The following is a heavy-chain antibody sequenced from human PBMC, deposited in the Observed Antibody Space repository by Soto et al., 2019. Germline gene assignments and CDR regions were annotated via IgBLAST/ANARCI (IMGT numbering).Heavy chain of an antibody. D-gene: IGHD5-12*01. CDR2: ISSSGSTI. CDR3: VGSGYDLLYYYYYYMDV. Sequence: GGSLRLSCAASGFTFSDYYMSWIRQAPGKGLEWVSYISSSGSTIYYADSVKGRFTISRDNAKNSLYLQMNSLRAEDTAVYYCVGSGYDLLYYYYYYMDVWGKGTTVTVSS. V-gene: IGHV3-11*01. CDR1: GFTFSDYY. J-gene: IGHJ6*03.